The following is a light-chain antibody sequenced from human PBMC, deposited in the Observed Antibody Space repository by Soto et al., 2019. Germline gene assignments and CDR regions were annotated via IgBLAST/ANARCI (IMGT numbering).Light chain of an antibody. Sequence: DIQMTQSPSSLSASVGDRVTITCRASQSISSYLSWYQQKPGKAPELLIYAGSSLHSGVSSRFSGSGSGADFTLSISNLQPEDFATYYCQQSFSTPWTFGQGTNVEIK. J-gene: IGKJ1*01. CDR2: AGS. CDR1: QSISSY. CDR3: QQSFSTPWT. V-gene: IGKV1-39*01.